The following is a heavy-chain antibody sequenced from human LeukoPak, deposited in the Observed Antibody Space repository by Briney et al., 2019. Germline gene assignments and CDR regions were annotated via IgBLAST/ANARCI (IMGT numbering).Heavy chain of an antibody. Sequence: SETLSLPCTVSGVSTSNFYWNWIRQSPGKGLEWIGNIHYSGSSLDNPSLKTRVTISIDTSRRQFFLKLNSETAADTAVYFCALDPNSNWFDFWGPGTLVTVSS. J-gene: IGHJ5*01. V-gene: IGHV4-59*03. CDR2: IHYSGSS. CDR3: ALDPNSNWFDF. D-gene: IGHD2-8*01. CDR1: GVSTSNFY.